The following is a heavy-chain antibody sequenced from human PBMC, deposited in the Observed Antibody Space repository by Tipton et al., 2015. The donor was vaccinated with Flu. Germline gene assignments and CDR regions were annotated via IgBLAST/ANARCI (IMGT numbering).Heavy chain of an antibody. D-gene: IGHD1-14*01. CDR1: GGSISSISYY. CDR3: ARVPTGYLVDY. J-gene: IGHJ4*02. V-gene: IGHV4-39*07. Sequence: TLSLTCTVSGGSISSISYYWGWIHQPPGKGLEWIVNIYYSGSTYYNPSLKSRVTTSVDTSKNQFSLKLSSVTAADTAVYYRARVPTGYLVDYWGQGTLVTVSS. CDR2: IYYSGST.